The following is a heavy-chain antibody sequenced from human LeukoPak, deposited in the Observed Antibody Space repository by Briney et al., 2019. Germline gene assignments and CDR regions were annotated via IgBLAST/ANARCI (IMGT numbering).Heavy chain of an antibody. D-gene: IGHD4-17*01. CDR1: GGSISSYY. CDR2: IYYSGST. J-gene: IGHJ3*02. Sequence: PSETLSLTCTVSGGSISSYYWSWIRQPPGKGLEWIGYIYYSGSTNYNPSLKSRVTISVDTSKNQFSLKLSSVTAADTAVYYCARVPRLRASPGAFDIWGQGTMVTVSS. CDR3: ARVPRLRASPGAFDI. V-gene: IGHV4-59*01.